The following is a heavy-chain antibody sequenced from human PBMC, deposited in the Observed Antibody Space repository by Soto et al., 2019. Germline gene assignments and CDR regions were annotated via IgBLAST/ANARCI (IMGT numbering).Heavy chain of an antibody. CDR3: ARAERHSTSWYAMDV. CDR2: ISGYNGNT. D-gene: IGHD2-2*01. Sequence: QAQLVQSGAEVKKPGASVKVSCKASGYIFSTYGITWVRQAPGQGLEWMGWISGYNGNTDDGQKLQGRVSMTIETSTGTAYMELRSLRADDTAVYYCARAERHSTSWYAMDVWGQGTTVIVSS. CDR1: GYIFSTYG. V-gene: IGHV1-18*01. J-gene: IGHJ6*02.